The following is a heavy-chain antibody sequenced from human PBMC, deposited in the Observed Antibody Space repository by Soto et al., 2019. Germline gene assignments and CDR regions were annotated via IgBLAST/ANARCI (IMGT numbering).Heavy chain of an antibody. CDR1: GFTFRSYA. V-gene: IGHV3-30-3*01. D-gene: IGHD2-15*01. CDR2: ISYDGSNK. J-gene: IGHJ6*02. Sequence: GGSLRLSCAASGFTFRSYAMHWVRQAPGKGLECVAVISYDGSNKFYRDYVKGRFTISRNNSKNTLYLQINSLRFEDTAVYYCARGDREDIAVVIGVRPGEYGVDVWGQGTTVTVSS. CDR3: ARGDREDIAVVIGVRPGEYGVDV.